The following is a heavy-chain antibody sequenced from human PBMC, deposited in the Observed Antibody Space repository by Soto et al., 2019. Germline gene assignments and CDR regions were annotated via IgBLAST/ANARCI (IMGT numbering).Heavy chain of an antibody. D-gene: IGHD4-17*01. CDR2: ISSSSSYI. CDR3: ARDGTTVEPDDAFDI. J-gene: IGHJ3*02. V-gene: IGHV3-21*01. CDR1: GFTFSSYS. Sequence: EVQLVECGGGLVKPGGSLRLSCAASGFTFSSYSMNWVRQAPGKGLEWVSSISSSSSYIYYADSVKGRFTISRDNAKNSLYLQMNSLRAEDTAVYYCARDGTTVEPDDAFDIWGQGTMVTVSS.